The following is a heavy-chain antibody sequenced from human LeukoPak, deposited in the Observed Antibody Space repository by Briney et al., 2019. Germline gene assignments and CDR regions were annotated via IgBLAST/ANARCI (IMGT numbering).Heavy chain of an antibody. D-gene: IGHD3-10*01. J-gene: IGHJ4*02. CDR1: GYTFPGYY. CDR2: IKPNSGGT. V-gene: IGHV1-2*02. Sequence: SVNVSCKASGYTFPGYYMLWVRQAPARGLEWMGWIKPNSGGTNYAQKFQGRVTMTRDTSISTAYMELSRLRSDDTAVYYCARAYGSGSYYSLPYWGQGTLVTVSS. CDR3: ARAYGSGSYYSLPY.